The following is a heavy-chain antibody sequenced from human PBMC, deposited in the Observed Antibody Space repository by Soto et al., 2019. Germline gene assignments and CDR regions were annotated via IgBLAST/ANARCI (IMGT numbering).Heavy chain of an antibody. J-gene: IGHJ4*02. CDR2: ISGSGDGV. V-gene: IGHV3-23*01. CDR3: AGPGYSSQDY. D-gene: IGHD5-18*01. CDR1: GFTFSSFA. Sequence: XGSLRLSCAASGFTFSSFALSWVRQAPGKGLDWVSAISGSGDGVDYADSVKGQFTISRDNSKNTLYLQMNSLRVGDTAVYYCAGPGYSSQDYWGQGTLVTVSS.